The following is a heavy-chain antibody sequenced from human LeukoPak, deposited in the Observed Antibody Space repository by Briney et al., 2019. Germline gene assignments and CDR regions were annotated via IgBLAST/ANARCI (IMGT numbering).Heavy chain of an antibody. CDR1: GGTFSSYA. CDR2: IIPILGIA. CDR3: ASGMDTAMAYDY. D-gene: IGHD5-18*01. J-gene: IGHJ4*02. V-gene: IGHV1-69*04. Sequence: ASVKVSCKASGGTFSSYAISWVRQAPGQGLEWMGRIIPILGIANYAQKFQGRVTITADKSTSTAYMELSSLRSEDTAVYYCASGMDTAMAYDYWGQGTLVTVSS.